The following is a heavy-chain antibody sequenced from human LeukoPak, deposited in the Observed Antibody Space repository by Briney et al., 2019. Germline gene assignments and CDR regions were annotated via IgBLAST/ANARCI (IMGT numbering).Heavy chain of an antibody. V-gene: IGHV4-34*01. CDR2: INHSGST. CDR1: GGSFSGYY. J-gene: IGHJ5*02. CDR3: ARDLGKLGYCTNGVCYSGHWFDP. D-gene: IGHD2-8*01. Sequence: PSETLSLTCAVYGGSFSGYYWSWIRQPPGKGLEWIGEINHSGSTNYNPSLKSRVTISVDTSKNQFSLKLSSVTAADTVVYYCARDLGKLGYCTNGVCYSGHWFDPWGQGTLVTVSS.